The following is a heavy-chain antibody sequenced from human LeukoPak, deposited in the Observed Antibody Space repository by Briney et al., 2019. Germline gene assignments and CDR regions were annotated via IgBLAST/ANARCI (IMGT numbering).Heavy chain of an antibody. J-gene: IGHJ3*02. V-gene: IGHV1-58*01. CDR2: LFVGSAGT. Sequence: SVKVSCKASGFTFTTSAVQWVRQARGQRLEWIGSLFVGSAGTNYAQKFLERVTITRDMSTSAAYLELSSLTPEDTAVYYCAADVGYCSGGTCYSADAFHIWGQRIMVTVSS. CDR1: GFTFTTSA. CDR3: AADVGYCSGGTCYSADAFHI. D-gene: IGHD2-15*01.